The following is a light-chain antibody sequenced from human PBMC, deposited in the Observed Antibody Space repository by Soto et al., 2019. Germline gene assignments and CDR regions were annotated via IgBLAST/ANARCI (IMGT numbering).Light chain of an antibody. J-gene: IGKJ1*01. CDR1: QNVANY. CDR3: QQYGSAPWT. CDR2: GAS. Sequence: EIVLTQSPHTLSLSPGERANLSCTASQNVANYLAWYQQKPGQAPRLLIYGASSRATGIPDRFSGSGSGTDFTLTISRLEPEEFAVYYCQQYGSAPWTVGHGTKVDI. V-gene: IGKV3-20*01.